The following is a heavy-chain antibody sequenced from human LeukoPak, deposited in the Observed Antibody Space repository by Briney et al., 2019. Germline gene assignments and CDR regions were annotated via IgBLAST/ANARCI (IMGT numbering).Heavy chain of an antibody. D-gene: IGHD3-9*01. V-gene: IGHV4-34*01. Sequence: SETLSLTCAVYGGSFSGYYWSWIRQPPGKGLEWIGEINHSGSTNYNPSLKSRVTISVDTSKNQFSLKLSSVTAADTAVYYCARGLIIRNILTGYGHNYYGIDVWGQGTTVTVSS. CDR2: INHSGST. CDR3: ARGLIIRNILTGYGHNYYGIDV. CDR1: GGSFSGYY. J-gene: IGHJ6*02.